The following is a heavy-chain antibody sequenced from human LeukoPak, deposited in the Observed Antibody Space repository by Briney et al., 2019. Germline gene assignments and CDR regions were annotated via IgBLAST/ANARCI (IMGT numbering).Heavy chain of an antibody. CDR2: ISGSGGST. J-gene: IGHJ4*02. CDR1: GFTFDDYD. V-gene: IGHV3-23*01. D-gene: IGHD6-19*01. CDR3: AKAAYSSGWYEGAWYFDY. Sequence: GGSLRLSCAASGFTFDDYDMSWVRQAPGKGLEWVSAISGSGGSTYYADSVKGRFTISRDNSKNTLYLQMNSLRAEDTAVYYCAKAAYSSGWYEGAWYFDYWGQGTLVTVSS.